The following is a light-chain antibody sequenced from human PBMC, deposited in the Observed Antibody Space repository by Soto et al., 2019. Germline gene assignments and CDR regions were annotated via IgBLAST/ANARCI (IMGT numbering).Light chain of an antibody. CDR1: QSVSSN. CDR2: GAS. CDR3: NPYTNCPMWP. V-gene: IGKV3-15*01. J-gene: IGKJ4*01. Sequence: IGMSKSPASVSVSKRVNPTLSCRASQSVSSNLAWYQQKPGQAPRLLIYGASTRATGIPARFSGSWSGPEFTHAIGMLYCEDCAIDFRNPYTNCPMWPFAGGTKVDIK.